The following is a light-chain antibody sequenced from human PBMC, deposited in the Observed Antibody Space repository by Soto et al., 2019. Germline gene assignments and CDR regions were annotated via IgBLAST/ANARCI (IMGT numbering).Light chain of an antibody. CDR2: EVS. CDR1: QSLVYSDGHTY. CDR3: MQGRHWPYT. V-gene: IGKV2-30*01. Sequence: DVVVTQSPLSLPVTLGQPASISCRSSQSLVYSDGHTYLNWFQQRPGQSPRRLIYEVSNRDSGVPDRFSGSGSGTDFTLKINRVEADDVGVYYCMQGRHWPYTFGQGTKLEIK. J-gene: IGKJ2*01.